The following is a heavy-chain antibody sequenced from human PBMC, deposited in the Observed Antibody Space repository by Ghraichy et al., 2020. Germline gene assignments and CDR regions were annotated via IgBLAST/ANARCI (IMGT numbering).Heavy chain of an antibody. D-gene: IGHD6-19*01. CDR3: TKERTQWGAWYGAVDT. CDR2: ISYDGSNQ. J-gene: IGHJ5*02. CDR1: GFTFSSYA. V-gene: IGHV3-30*04. Sequence: GGSLRLSCPASGFTFSSYAMHWVRQAPGKGLEWLAVISYDGSNQHYADSVKGRFTISRDNSNNTLYLRMSGLRSEDTAVYYCTKERTQWGAWYGAVDTWGQGTLVTVSS.